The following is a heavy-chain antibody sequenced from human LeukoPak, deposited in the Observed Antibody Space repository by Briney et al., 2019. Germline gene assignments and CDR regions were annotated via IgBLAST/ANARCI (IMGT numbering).Heavy chain of an antibody. CDR1: GGTFSSYA. D-gene: IGHD1-26*01. Sequence: ASVKVSCKASGGTFSSYAISWVRQAPGQGLEWMGGIIPIFGTANYAQKFQGRVTITADESTSTAYMELSSLRSEDTAVYYCASLRVGATSRSLDYWGQGTLVTVSS. V-gene: IGHV1-69*13. J-gene: IGHJ4*02. CDR2: IIPIFGTA. CDR3: ASLRVGATSRSLDY.